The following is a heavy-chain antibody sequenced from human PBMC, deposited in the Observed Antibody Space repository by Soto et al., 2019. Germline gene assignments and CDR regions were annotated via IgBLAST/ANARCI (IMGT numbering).Heavy chain of an antibody. Sequence: GGSLRLSCAASGFTFSSYSMNWVRQAPGKGLEWVSYISSSSSTIYYADSVKGRFTISRDNAKNSLYLQMNSLRAEDTAVYYCARELRVRGVKTETPFDPWGQGTLVTVSS. V-gene: IGHV3-48*01. D-gene: IGHD3-10*01. CDR2: ISSSSSTI. J-gene: IGHJ5*02. CDR1: GFTFSSYS. CDR3: ARELRVRGVKTETPFDP.